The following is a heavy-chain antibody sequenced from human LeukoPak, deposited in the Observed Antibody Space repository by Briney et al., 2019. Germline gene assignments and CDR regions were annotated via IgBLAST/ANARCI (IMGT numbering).Heavy chain of an antibody. J-gene: IGHJ4*02. CDR3: AKGDILTGYPYYFDY. CDR2: INSDGSST. Sequence: PGRSLRLSCAASGFTFSSDWMHWVRQAPGKGLVLVSRINSDGSSTTYADAVKGRFTVSRDNTKNTLYLEMNSLRVEDTAVYYCAKGDILTGYPYYFDYWGQGILVTVSS. V-gene: IGHV3-74*03. D-gene: IGHD3-9*01. CDR1: GFTFSSDW.